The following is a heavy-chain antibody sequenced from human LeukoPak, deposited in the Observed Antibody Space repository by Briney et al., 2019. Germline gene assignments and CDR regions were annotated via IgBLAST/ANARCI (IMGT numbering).Heavy chain of an antibody. V-gene: IGHV3-11*05. Sequence: VGSLRLSSAPSGFTFSYFYMNSIRQAPGKGPEWISFISSSSSHTNYADSVKGRFTISRDNDKNSLFLQMNSLRDEDTAVYYCAREDRFDGSGHYSAFDVWGQGTMVTVSS. CDR1: GFTFSYFY. J-gene: IGHJ3*01. CDR2: ISSSSSHT. D-gene: IGHD3-22*01. CDR3: AREDRFDGSGHYSAFDV.